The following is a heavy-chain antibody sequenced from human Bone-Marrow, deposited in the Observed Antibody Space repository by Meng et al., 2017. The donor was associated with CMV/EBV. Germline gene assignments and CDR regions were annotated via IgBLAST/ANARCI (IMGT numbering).Heavy chain of an antibody. CDR2: IYSGGST. CDR3: AKESIADLDAFDI. J-gene: IGHJ3*02. Sequence: GGSLRLSCAASGFTVSSNYMSWVRQAPGKGLEWVSVIYSGGSTYYADSVKGRFTISRDNSKNTLYLQMNSLRAEDTAIYYCAKESIADLDAFDIWGQGTMVTVSS. D-gene: IGHD6-6*01. CDR1: GFTVSSNY. V-gene: IGHV3-53*05.